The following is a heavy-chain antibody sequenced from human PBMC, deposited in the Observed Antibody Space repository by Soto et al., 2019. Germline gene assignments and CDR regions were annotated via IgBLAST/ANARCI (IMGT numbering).Heavy chain of an antibody. V-gene: IGHV4-30-4*01. D-gene: IGHD4-17*01. CDR2: IYYSGST. CDR3: ARRSTAEVQGYYFDF. CDR1: GGSISSGDYY. Sequence: SETLSLTCTVSGGSISSGDYYWIWIRHPPGKGLEWIGYIYYSGSTYYDPSLKGRLTISVDTSKNQFSLKLTSVTAADTAVYYCARRSTAEVQGYYFDFWGQGTLVTVSS. J-gene: IGHJ4*02.